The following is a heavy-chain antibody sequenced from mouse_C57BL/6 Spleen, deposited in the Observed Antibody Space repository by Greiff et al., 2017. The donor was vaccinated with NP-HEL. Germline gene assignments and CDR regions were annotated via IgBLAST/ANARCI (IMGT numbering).Heavy chain of an antibody. Sequence: EVKLVESGGGLVQPGGSMKLSCAASGFTFSDAWMDWVRQSPEKGLEWVAEIRNKANNHATYYAESVKGRFTISRDDSKSSVYLQMNSLRAEDTGIYYCTGGSSHPLYAMDYWGQGTSVTVSS. V-gene: IGHV6-6*01. CDR3: TGGSSHPLYAMDY. CDR1: GFTFSDAW. CDR2: IRNKANNHAT. J-gene: IGHJ4*01. D-gene: IGHD1-1*01.